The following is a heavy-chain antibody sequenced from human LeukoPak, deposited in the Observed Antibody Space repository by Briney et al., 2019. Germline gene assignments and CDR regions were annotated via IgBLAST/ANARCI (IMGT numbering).Heavy chain of an antibody. CDR1: GFTFSSYS. V-gene: IGHV3-21*01. D-gene: IGHD6-13*01. CDR3: ARVRANWYGDY. CDR2: ITTTFYT. J-gene: IGHJ4*02. Sequence: GGSLRLSCAASGFTFSSYSFNWVRQVPGKGLEWVSSITTTFYTYYTDSVKGRFTISRDNAKNSLYLQRISLRAEDTAVFYCARVRANWYGDYWGEGTLVTVSS.